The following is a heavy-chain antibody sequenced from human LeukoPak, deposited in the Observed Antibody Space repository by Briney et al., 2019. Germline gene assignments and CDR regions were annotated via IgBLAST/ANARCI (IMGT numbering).Heavy chain of an antibody. CDR3: ARQARYFHRQGFQYGMDV. D-gene: IGHD3-9*01. V-gene: IGHV4-39*01. J-gene: IGHJ6*02. CDR1: GASITSSTYY. Sequence: SETLSLTCSVSGASITSSTYYWVWIRQPSGKGLEWIGNVNYTGSTYYNPSLKSRLTISVDTSKNQFSLNLRSATAADTGVYYCARQARYFHRQGFQYGMDVWGQGTTVTVSS. CDR2: VNYTGST.